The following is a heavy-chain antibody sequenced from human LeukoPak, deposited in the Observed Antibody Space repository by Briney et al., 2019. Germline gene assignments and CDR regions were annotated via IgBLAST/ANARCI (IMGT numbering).Heavy chain of an antibody. CDR1: GFTFSSYG. V-gene: IGHV3-74*01. D-gene: IGHD6-6*01. CDR2: ISPTGSTT. Sequence: GGSLRLSCAASGFTFSSYGMHWARQLPGKGLVWVSRISPTGSTTSYADSVKGRFTVSRDNAKNTLYLQVNNLRAEDTAVYYCARGPNSNWSGLDFWGQGTLLTVSS. J-gene: IGHJ4*02. CDR3: ARGPNSNWSGLDF.